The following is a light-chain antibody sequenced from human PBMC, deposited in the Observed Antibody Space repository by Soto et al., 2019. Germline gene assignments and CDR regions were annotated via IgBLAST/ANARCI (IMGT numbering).Light chain of an antibody. Sequence: EIVLTQSPVTLSLSPGERATLSCRASQRITNNFLAWFQQKVGLAPRLLIYGASTRASGVPDRFSGGGSGTDFVLTISRLEPEDFAVYYCQQYGRSPFTFGQGTKLQIK. CDR1: QRITNNF. V-gene: IGKV3-20*01. CDR2: GAS. CDR3: QQYGRSPFT. J-gene: IGKJ2*01.